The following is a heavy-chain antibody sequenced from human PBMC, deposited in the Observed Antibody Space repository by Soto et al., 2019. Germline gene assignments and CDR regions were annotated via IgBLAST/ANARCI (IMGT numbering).Heavy chain of an antibody. CDR2: IIPIFGTA. Sequence: SVKVSCKASGGTFSSYAISWVRQAPGQGLEWMGGIIPIFGTANYAQKFQGRVTITADESTSTAYMELSSLRSEDTAVYYCARTFDRYGAAPKFDYWGQGTLVTVSS. D-gene: IGHD4-17*01. J-gene: IGHJ4*02. V-gene: IGHV1-69*13. CDR1: GGTFSSYA. CDR3: ARTFDRYGAAPKFDY.